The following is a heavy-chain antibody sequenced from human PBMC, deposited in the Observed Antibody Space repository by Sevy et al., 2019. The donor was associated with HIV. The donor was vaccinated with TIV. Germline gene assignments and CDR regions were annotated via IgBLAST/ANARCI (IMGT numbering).Heavy chain of an antibody. J-gene: IGHJ3*01. V-gene: IGHV3-21*01. CDR2: ISYSRNYI. CDR1: GFSFSSYM. D-gene: IGHD3-10*01. CDR3: ARPYGSGSWEAFDV. Sequence: GGSLRLSCTASGFSFSSYMMNWVRQAPGKGLEWVASISYSRNYIYYADSLKGRFTISRDNAKNSLFLQMNSLGAEDTAVYYCARPYGSGSWEAFDVWGQGTMVTVSS.